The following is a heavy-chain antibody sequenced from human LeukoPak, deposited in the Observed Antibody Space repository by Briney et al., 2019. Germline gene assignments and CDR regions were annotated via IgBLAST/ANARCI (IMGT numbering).Heavy chain of an antibody. Sequence: GGSLRLSCIASGFTFGDYGMSWVRQAPGKGLEWVGFIRSKAYGGTTEYAASVKGRFTISRDDSKSIAYLQMNSLKTEDTAVYYCTRGDYYDTSGYYFLFDYWGQGTLVTVSS. CDR1: GFTFGDYG. CDR3: TRGDYYDTSGYYFLFDY. J-gene: IGHJ4*02. V-gene: IGHV3-49*04. D-gene: IGHD3-22*01. CDR2: IRSKAYGGTT.